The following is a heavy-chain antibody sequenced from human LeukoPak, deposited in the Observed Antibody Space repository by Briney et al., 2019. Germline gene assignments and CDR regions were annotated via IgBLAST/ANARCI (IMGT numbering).Heavy chain of an antibody. CDR2: INHSGST. V-gene: IGHV4-34*01. CDR1: GGSFSGYY. J-gene: IGHJ4*02. CDR3: AATYYYDSSGYYSGYFDY. D-gene: IGHD3-22*01. Sequence: PSETLSLTCAVYGGSFSGYYWSRIRQPPGKGLEWIGEINHSGSTNYNPSLKSRVTISVDTSKNQFSLKLSSVTAADTAVYYCAATYYYDSSGYYSGYFDYWGQGTLVTVSS.